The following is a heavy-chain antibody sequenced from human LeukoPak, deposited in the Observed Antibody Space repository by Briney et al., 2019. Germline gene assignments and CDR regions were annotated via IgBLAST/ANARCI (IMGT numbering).Heavy chain of an antibody. J-gene: IGHJ4*02. Sequence: SETLSLTCTVSGGSISSGDYYWSWIRQPPGKGLEWIRYIYYSGSTYYNPSLKSRVTISVDTSKNQFSLKLSSVTAADTAVYYCARGGDYVWGSYRLDYWGQGTLVTVSS. CDR3: ARGGDYVWGSYRLDY. CDR1: GGSISSGDYY. CDR2: IYYSGST. V-gene: IGHV4-30-4*01. D-gene: IGHD3-16*02.